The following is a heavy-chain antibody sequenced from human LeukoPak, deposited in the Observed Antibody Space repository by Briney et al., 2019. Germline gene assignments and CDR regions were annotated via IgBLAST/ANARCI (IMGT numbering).Heavy chain of an antibody. CDR2: ISGSGGST. D-gene: IGHD1-26*01. CDR1: GFTFSSYA. V-gene: IGHV3-23*01. CDR3: AKDLRSSGSTRDDFDI. J-gene: IGHJ3*02. Sequence: GGSLRLSCAASGFTFSSYAMSWVRQAPGKGLEWVSAISGSGGSTYYADSVKGRLTISRDNSKNTLYLQMNSLRAEDTAVYYCAKDLRSSGSTRDDFDIWGQGTMVTVSS.